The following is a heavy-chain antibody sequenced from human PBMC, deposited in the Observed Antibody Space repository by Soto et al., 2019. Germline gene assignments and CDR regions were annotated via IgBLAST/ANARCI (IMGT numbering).Heavy chain of an antibody. CDR2: INAGNGNT. CDR1: AYTFTSYA. V-gene: IGHV1-3*01. Sequence: QVQLVQSGAEVKKPGASVKISCKASAYTFTSYAMHWVRQAPGQRLEWMGWINAGNGNTKYSQRFQGRVTITRDTSASTAYKELSSLPSEDTAVYYCARDGRFDVWGQGTTVTVSS. CDR3: ARDGRFDV. D-gene: IGHD3-16*01. J-gene: IGHJ6*02.